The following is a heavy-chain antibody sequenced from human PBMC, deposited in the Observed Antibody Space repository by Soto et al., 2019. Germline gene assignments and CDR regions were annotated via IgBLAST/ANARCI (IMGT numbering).Heavy chain of an antibody. CDR1: GFTFSSYA. CDR3: AKDSDFWSGYGFYYYYMDV. V-gene: IGHV3-23*01. CDR2: ISGSGGST. D-gene: IGHD3-3*01. Sequence: GGSLRLSCAASGFTFSSYAMSWVRQAPGKGLEWVSAISGSGGSTYYADSVKGRFTISRDNSKNTLYLQMNSLRAEDTAVYYCAKDSDFWSGYGFYYYYMDVWGKGTTVTVSS. J-gene: IGHJ6*03.